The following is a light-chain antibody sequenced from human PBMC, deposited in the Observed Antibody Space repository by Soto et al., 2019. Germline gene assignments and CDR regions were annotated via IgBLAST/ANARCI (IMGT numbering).Light chain of an antibody. CDR1: TNY. CDR2: DVN. V-gene: IGLV2-11*01. Sequence: QSVLTQPRSVSGSPGQSVTISCTGTTNYVSWFQQHPGKAPKLIIYDVNKRPSGVPGRFSGSKSGNTASLTISGLQAEDAADYYCCSFAGSFTSDVFGTGTKLTVL. CDR3: CSFAGSFTSDV. J-gene: IGLJ1*01.